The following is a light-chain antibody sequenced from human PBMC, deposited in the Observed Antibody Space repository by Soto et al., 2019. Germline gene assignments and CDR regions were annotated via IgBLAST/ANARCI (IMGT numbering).Light chain of an antibody. CDR3: QQSYKTPHT. Sequence: EIVLTQSPGTLSLSPGERVTLSCRASQNVRTNYLAWYQQKPGQAPRLLIYGASTRASGIPERFSGSGSGTDFTLTISRLEPEDFATYYCQQSYKTPHTFGQGTKLETK. J-gene: IGKJ2*01. CDR2: GAS. V-gene: IGKV3-20*01. CDR1: QNVRTNY.